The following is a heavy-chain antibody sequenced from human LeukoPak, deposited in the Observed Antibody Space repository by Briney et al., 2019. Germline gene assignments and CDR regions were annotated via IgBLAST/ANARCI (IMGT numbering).Heavy chain of an antibody. CDR2: ISSSSSTI. Sequence: PGGSLRLSCAASGFTFSSYSMNWVRQAPGKGLEWVSYISSSSSTIYYADSVKGRFTISRDNAKNSLYLQMNSLRVADTAVYYCAKGRCWIYDSGGRGTLVTVSS. J-gene: IGHJ4*02. CDR1: GFTFSSYS. V-gene: IGHV3-48*04. CDR3: AKGRCWIYDS. D-gene: IGHD1-1*01.